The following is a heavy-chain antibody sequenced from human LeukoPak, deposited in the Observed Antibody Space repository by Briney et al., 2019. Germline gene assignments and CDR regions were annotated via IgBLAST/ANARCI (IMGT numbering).Heavy chain of an antibody. CDR1: GFTFSSYA. D-gene: IGHD6-19*01. J-gene: IGHJ4*02. Sequence: GGSLRLSCAASGFTFSSYAMHWVRQAPGKGLEWVAVISYDGSNKYYADSVKGRFTISRDNSKNTLYLQMNSLRAEDTALYYCATPGREAVLTYYFDSWGQGTLVTVSS. V-gene: IGHV3-30-3*01. CDR2: ISYDGSNK. CDR3: ATPGREAVLTYYFDS.